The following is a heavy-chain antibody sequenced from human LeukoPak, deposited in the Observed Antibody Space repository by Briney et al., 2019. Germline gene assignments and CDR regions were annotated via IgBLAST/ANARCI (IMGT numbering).Heavy chain of an antibody. Sequence: GGSLRLSCAASGLTFSTYGMHWVRQAPGKGLEWMTFIRYDGTNKYYADSVKGRFTISRDNSKSTLYLQMNSLRAEDMAVYYCAKDLYSGYGSPLYYFDYWGQGTLVTVSS. CDR2: IRYDGTNK. CDR1: GLTFSTYG. V-gene: IGHV3-30*02. CDR3: AKDLYSGYGSPLYYFDY. J-gene: IGHJ4*02. D-gene: IGHD5-12*01.